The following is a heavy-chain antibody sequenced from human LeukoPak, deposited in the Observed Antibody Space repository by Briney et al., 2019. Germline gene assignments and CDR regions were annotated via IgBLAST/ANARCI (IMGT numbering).Heavy chain of an antibody. J-gene: IGHJ6*02. V-gene: IGHV3-23*01. Sequence: GGSLRLSCAASGFTFRDSAMSWARQAPGKGLEWVSLISFSGDNTYYTDSVKGRFTISRDNSKGTLYLQMMSLRAEDTAIYYRARDPRGITEASHYCGMDVWGQGTTVTVSS. CDR1: GFTFRDSA. CDR3: ARDPRGITEASHYCGMDV. D-gene: IGHD3-10*01. CDR2: ISFSGDNT.